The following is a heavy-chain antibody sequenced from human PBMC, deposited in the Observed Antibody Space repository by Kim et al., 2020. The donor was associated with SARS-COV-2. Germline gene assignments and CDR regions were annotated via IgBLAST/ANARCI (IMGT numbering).Heavy chain of an antibody. Sequence: SETLSLTCTVSGGSISSSSYYWGWIRQPRGKGLEWIGSIYYSGSTYYNPSLKSRVTISVDTSKNQFSLKLSSVTAADTAVYYCARLIVVAVFDYWGQGTLVTVSS. D-gene: IGHD3-22*01. V-gene: IGHV4-39*01. CDR3: ARLIVVAVFDY. J-gene: IGHJ4*02. CDR1: GGSISSSSYY. CDR2: IYYSGST.